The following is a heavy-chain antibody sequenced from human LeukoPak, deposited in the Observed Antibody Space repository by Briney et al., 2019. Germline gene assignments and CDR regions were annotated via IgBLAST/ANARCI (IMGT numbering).Heavy chain of an antibody. CDR1: GYTLTELS. V-gene: IGHV1-24*01. CDR2: FDPEDGET. CDR3: AARLGSCNDPRCDYFYY. D-gene: IGHD2-15*01. J-gene: IGHJ4*02. Sequence: GASVKVSCKVSGYTLTELSMHWVRQAPGKGLEWMGGFDPEDGETIYAQKFQGRVTMTEDTSTDTAYMELSRLSSDDTAVYYCAARLGSCNDPRCDYFYYWGQGTLVTVSS.